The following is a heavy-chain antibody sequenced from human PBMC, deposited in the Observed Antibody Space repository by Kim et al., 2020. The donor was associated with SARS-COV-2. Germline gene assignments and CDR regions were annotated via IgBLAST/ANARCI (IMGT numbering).Heavy chain of an antibody. CDR1: GYTFTGYY. D-gene: IGHD3-10*01. J-gene: IGHJ3*02. CDR3: ARVSITMVRGGFLAFDI. Sequence: ASVKVSCKASGYTFTGYYMHWVRQAPGQGLEWMGWINPNSGGTNYAQKFQGRVTMTRDTSISTAYMELSRLRSDDTAVYYCARVSITMVRGGFLAFDIWGQGTMVTVSS. V-gene: IGHV1-2*02. CDR2: INPNSGGT.